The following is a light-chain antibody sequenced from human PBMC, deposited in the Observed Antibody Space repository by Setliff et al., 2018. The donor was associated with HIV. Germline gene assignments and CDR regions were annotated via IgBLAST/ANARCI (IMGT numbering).Light chain of an antibody. J-gene: IGLJ1*01. V-gene: IGLV2-14*03. CDR1: SSDVGGYDF. CDR3: ASYRSPATYV. CDR2: DVS. Sequence: SVLTQPASVSGSPGQSITISCIGTSSDVGGYDFVSWYQQRPDKAPKLIIFDVSERPSGVSHRFSGSKSGNTASLAISGLQTEDEGDYFCASYRSPATYVFGIGTKVTVL.